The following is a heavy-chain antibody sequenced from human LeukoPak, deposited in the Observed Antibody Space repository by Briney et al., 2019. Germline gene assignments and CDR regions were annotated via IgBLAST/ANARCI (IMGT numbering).Heavy chain of an antibody. CDR1: GGSISSYY. Sequence: KPSETLSLTCTVSGGSISSYYWSWIRQPPGKGLEWIGYIYYSGSTNYNPSLKSRVTISIDTSKNQFSLKLTSVTAADSAVYYCTRVRADAFDIWGQGTMVTV. V-gene: IGHV4-59*01. CDR2: IYYSGST. CDR3: TRVRADAFDI. J-gene: IGHJ3*02.